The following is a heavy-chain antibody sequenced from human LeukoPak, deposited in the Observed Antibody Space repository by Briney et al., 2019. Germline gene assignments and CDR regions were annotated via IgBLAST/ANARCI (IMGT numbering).Heavy chain of an antibody. Sequence: SQTLSLTCTVSGGSISSGYYWGWVRQPPGKGLEWIGNVYHSGSTFYNPSLKSRVTMSVDTSKNQFSLKLSSVTAADTAVYYCARDSGDSYYNPNNWFDPWGQGTLVTVSS. CDR3: ARDSGDSYYNPNNWFDP. D-gene: IGHD3-10*01. J-gene: IGHJ5*02. CDR1: GGSISSGYY. V-gene: IGHV4-38-2*02. CDR2: VYHSGST.